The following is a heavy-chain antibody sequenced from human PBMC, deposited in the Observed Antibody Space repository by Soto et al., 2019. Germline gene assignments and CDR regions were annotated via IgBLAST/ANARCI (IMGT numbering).Heavy chain of an antibody. CDR3: AKAQLGIVDY. D-gene: IGHD7-27*01. CDR2: ISGSGGST. CDR1: VFTFSSYA. Sequence: PGGSLRLSCAASVFTFSSYAMSWFRQAPGKGLEWVSAISGSGGSTYYADSVKGRFTISRDNSKNTLYLQMNSLRAEDTAVYYCAKAQLGIVDYWGQGTLVTVSS. J-gene: IGHJ4*02. V-gene: IGHV3-23*01.